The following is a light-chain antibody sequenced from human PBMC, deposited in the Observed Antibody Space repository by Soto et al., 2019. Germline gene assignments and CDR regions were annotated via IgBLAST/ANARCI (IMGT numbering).Light chain of an antibody. CDR3: QQYSSSSVT. V-gene: IGKV1-5*03. Sequence: IQMTQSPSILSASVGDRVTITCRASQRISNWLAWFQQKPGKAHKLLIQQASSLESGVPSRFSGGVSGTEVTLTISSLQPDDFATYYCQQYSSSSVTFGQGTNLEI. J-gene: IGKJ2*01. CDR2: QAS. CDR1: QRISNW.